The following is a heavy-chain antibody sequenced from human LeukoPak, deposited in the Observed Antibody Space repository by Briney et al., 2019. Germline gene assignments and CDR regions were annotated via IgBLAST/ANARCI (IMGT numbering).Heavy chain of an antibody. CDR3: ASPSGSYGYYYYYYYMDV. J-gene: IGHJ6*03. V-gene: IGHV1-69*13. CDR2: IIPIFGTA. CDR1: GGTFSSYA. D-gene: IGHD5-18*01. Sequence: GASVKVSCKASGGTFSSYAISWVRQAPGQGLEWMGGIIPIFGTANYAQKFQGRVTITADESTSTAYMELSSLRSEDTAVYYCASPSGSYGYYYYYYYMDVWGKGTTVTISS.